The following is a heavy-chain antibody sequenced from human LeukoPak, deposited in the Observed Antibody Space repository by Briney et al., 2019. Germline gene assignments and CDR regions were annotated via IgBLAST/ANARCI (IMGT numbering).Heavy chain of an antibody. CDR2: IYTSGST. J-gene: IGHJ6*03. V-gene: IGHV4-61*05. CDR3: ARTTYYYDSSGLAPTPDYYYYMDV. CDR1: GGSISNSDYY. Sequence: SETLSLTCTVSGGSISNSDYYWDWIRQPPGKGLEWIGYIYTSGSTNYNPSLKSRVTISVDTSKNQFSLKLSSVTAADTAVYYCARTTYYYDSSGLAPTPDYYYYMDVWGKGTTVTVSS. D-gene: IGHD3-22*01.